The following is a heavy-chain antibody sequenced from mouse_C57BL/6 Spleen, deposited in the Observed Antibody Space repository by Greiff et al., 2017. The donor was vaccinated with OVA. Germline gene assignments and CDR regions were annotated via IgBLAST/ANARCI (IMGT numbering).Heavy chain of an antibody. V-gene: IGHV1-53*01. J-gene: IGHJ4*01. CDR3: ARWGPTLTLDYYYAMDY. CDR1: GYTFTSYW. D-gene: IGHD2-10*01. Sequence: QVQLKQPGTELVKPGASVKLSCKASGYTFTSYWMHWVKQRPGQGLEWIGNINPSNGGTNYNEKFKSKATLTVDKSSSTAYMQLSSLTSEDSAVYYCARWGPTLTLDYYYAMDYWGQGTSVTVSS. CDR2: INPSNGGT.